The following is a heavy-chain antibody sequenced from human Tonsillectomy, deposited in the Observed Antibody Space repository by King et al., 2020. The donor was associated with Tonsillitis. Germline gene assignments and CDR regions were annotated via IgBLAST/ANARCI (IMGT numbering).Heavy chain of an antibody. J-gene: IGHJ6*02. Sequence: VQLQESGPGLVKPSETLSLTCTVSGGSISSYYWSWIRQPPGKGLEWIGQIYYSGSTNYNPSLKSRVTISVDTSKNQFSLNLSSVTAADTAVYYCARDKVCSGYYCAYGMDVWGQGTTVTVSS. D-gene: IGHD3-22*01. V-gene: IGHV4-59*01. CDR1: GGSISSYY. CDR3: ARDKVCSGYYCAYGMDV. CDR2: IYYSGST.